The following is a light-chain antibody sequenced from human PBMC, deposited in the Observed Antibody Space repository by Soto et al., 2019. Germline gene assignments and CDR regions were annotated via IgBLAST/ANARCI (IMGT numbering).Light chain of an antibody. J-gene: IGKJ5*01. V-gene: IGKV3-20*01. CDR2: GAS. CDR1: QTVSSNY. Sequence: EIVLTQSPGTLSLSPGERATLSCRSSQTVSSNYLAWFQQKGGQAPRLLIFGASSRAAGIPDRISGSGSGTDFILSISRLEPEDFAVYYCQQYGGSPPSFGQGTRLEIK. CDR3: QQYGGSPPS.